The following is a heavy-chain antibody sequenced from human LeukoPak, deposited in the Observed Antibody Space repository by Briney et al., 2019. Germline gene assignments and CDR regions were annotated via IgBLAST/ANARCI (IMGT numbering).Heavy chain of an antibody. J-gene: IGHJ6*02. CDR1: GFTFDDYA. D-gene: IGHD1-26*01. Sequence: PGRSLRLSCAASGFTFDDYAMHWVRQAPGRGLEWVSGISWNSGSIGYAGSVKGRFTISRDNAKNSLYLQMNSLRAEDTALYYCAKDGDYSGYDYGMDVWGQGTTVTVSS. CDR2: ISWNSGSI. CDR3: AKDGDYSGYDYGMDV. V-gene: IGHV3-9*01.